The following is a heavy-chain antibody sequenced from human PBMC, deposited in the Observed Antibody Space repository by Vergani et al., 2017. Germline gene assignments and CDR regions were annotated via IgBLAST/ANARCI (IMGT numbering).Heavy chain of an antibody. J-gene: IGHJ4*02. D-gene: IGHD2-8*01. CDR1: GFSFSRYS. V-gene: IGHV3-21*01. CDR2: ISGSSSYV. Sequence: EVQLVESGGGVVRPGGSLRLSCAASGFSFSRYSMNWVRQATGKGLDWVASISGSSSYVFYRDSVEGRFTITRDNAKKSVYLQMNSLRTDDTAMYFCARGLWDCTHIRCSPPSYWGQGTQVTVSS. CDR3: ARGLWDCTHIRCSPPSY.